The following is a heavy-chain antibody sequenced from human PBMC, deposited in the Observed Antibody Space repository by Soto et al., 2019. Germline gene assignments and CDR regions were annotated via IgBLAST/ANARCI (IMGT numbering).Heavy chain of an antibody. CDR2: INPEGSET. Sequence: PGGSLRLSCAVSGFTFSSYWMTWVRQAPGKGLEWVANINPEGSETHYVDSVKGRFTISRDNAKNSLHLQMNGLRAEDTAVYYCSTVTTSSVFDYWGQGTLVTVSS. D-gene: IGHD4-17*01. CDR3: STVTTSSVFDY. CDR1: GFTFSSYW. V-gene: IGHV3-7*05. J-gene: IGHJ4*02.